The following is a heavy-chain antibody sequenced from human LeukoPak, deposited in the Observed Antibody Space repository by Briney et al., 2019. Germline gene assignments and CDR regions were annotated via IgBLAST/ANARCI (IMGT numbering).Heavy chain of an antibody. D-gene: IGHD1-7*01. J-gene: IGHJ4*02. CDR1: GFTFSSYS. Sequence: GGSLRLSCAASGFTFSSYSMNWVRQAPGKGLEWVSSISSSSSYIYYADSAKGRFTISRDNAKNSLYLQMNSLRAEDTAVYYCASELELLIDYWGQGTLVTVSS. CDR3: ASELELLIDY. V-gene: IGHV3-21*01. CDR2: ISSSSSYI.